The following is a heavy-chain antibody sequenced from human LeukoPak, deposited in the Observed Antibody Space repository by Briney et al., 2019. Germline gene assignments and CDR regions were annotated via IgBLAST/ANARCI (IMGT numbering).Heavy chain of an antibody. V-gene: IGHV4-59*01. CDR3: ARVPDYGDSVFDY. CDR1: GGSISNYY. J-gene: IGHJ4*02. CDR2: IYYSGST. D-gene: IGHD4-17*01. Sequence: SETLSLTCTVSGGSISNYYWSWIRQPPGKGLEWIGYIYYSGSTNYNPSLKSRVTISVDTSKTQFSLRLSSVTAADTAVYYCARVPDYGDSVFDYWGQGTLVTVSS.